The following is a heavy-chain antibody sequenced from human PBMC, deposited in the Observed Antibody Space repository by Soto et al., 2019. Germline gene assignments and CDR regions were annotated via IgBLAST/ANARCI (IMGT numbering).Heavy chain of an antibody. CDR1: GFTFNSYA. J-gene: IGHJ4*02. CDR2: ISGSGGNT. Sequence: PGGSLRLSCAASGFTFNSYAMNWVRQAPGKGLEWVSAISGSGGNTYYADSVKGRFTISRDNSKNTLYLQMNSLRAEDTAVYYCEKNAAIGHFLTDYSGQGTLFTVSS. CDR3: EKNAAIGHFLTDY. D-gene: IGHD2-2*01. V-gene: IGHV3-23*01.